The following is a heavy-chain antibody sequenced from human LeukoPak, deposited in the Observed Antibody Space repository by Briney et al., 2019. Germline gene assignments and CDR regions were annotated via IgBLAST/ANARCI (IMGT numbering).Heavy chain of an antibody. Sequence: GGSLRLSCAGSGFTFSSHGMDWVRQAPGKGLEWVSGISPSGDITYYADSVKGRFTISRDNSKNTVFLQMNSLRAEDTAVYYCARDPYSGSYGNYYYYFMDVWGKGTTVTISS. CDR3: ARDPYSGSYGNYYYYFMDV. J-gene: IGHJ6*03. CDR2: ISPSGDIT. D-gene: IGHD1-26*01. CDR1: GFTFSSHG. V-gene: IGHV3-23*01.